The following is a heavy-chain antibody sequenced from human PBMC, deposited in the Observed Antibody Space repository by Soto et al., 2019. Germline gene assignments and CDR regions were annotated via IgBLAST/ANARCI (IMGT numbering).Heavy chain of an antibody. Sequence: EASVKVSCKASGGTFSSYAISWVRQAPGQGLEWMGGIIPIFGTANYAQKFQGRVTITADESTSTAYMELSSLRSEDTAVYYCARERAAVAGTSALYDYWGQGTLVTVSS. CDR1: GGTFSSYA. V-gene: IGHV1-69*13. J-gene: IGHJ4*02. CDR2: IIPIFGTA. CDR3: ARERAAVAGTSALYDY. D-gene: IGHD6-19*01.